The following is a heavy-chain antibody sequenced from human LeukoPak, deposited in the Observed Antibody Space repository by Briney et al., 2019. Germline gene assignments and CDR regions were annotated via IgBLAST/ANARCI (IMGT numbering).Heavy chain of an antibody. D-gene: IGHD3-3*01. CDR3: ARSLFITIFGVVIDHYYYMDV. CDR2: IQNDVITK. CDR1: GISFSGSG. Sequence: SGGSLRLSCAVSGISFSGSGMHWLRQAPGKGLEWVAFIQNDVITKNYADSVKGRFTISRDNSKNTVYLEMNSLRAEDTAVYYCARSLFITIFGVVIDHYYYMDVWGKGTTVTVSS. V-gene: IGHV3-30*19. J-gene: IGHJ6*03.